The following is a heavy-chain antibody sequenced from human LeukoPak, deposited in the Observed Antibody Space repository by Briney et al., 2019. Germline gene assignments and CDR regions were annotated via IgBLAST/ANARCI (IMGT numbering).Heavy chain of an antibody. Sequence: SETLSLTCTVSGGSISSGDYYWSWIRQPPGEGLEWIGYIYYSGSTYYNPSLKSRVTISVDTSKNQFSLKLRSVTAADTAVYYCASHSGSYSYFQHWGQGTLVTVSS. J-gene: IGHJ1*01. D-gene: IGHD1-26*01. CDR1: GGSISSGDYY. CDR2: IYYSGST. V-gene: IGHV4-30-4*08. CDR3: ASHSGSYSYFQH.